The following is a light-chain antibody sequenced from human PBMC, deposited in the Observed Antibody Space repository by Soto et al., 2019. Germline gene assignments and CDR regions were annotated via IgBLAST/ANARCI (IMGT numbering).Light chain of an antibody. CDR3: QLRNNWPPSIT. CDR1: QSVSSN. J-gene: IGKJ5*01. V-gene: IGKV3D-15*01. CDR2: GAS. Sequence: EIVMTQSPATLSVSPGERATLSCGAIQSVSSNLAWYQQKPGQAPRLVISGASTRATGIPARFRGSGSGTDFTLTISSLEPEDFAVYYCQLRNNWPPSITFGQGTRLEIK.